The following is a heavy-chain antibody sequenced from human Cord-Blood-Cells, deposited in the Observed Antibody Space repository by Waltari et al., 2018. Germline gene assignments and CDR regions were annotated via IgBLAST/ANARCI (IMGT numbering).Heavy chain of an antibody. J-gene: IGHJ4*02. CDR3: ARHSGDYAIFDY. CDR1: GGSISSSSYY. Sequence: QLQLQESGPGLVKPSETLSLTCTVSGGSISSSSYYWGWIRQPPGKGLEWIGSIYYSGSTYYNPSLNRQVTISVATYKNQFSLKLSSVTAADTAVYYCARHSGDYAIFDYWGQGTLVTVSS. D-gene: IGHD4-17*01. CDR2: IYYSGST. V-gene: IGHV4-39*01.